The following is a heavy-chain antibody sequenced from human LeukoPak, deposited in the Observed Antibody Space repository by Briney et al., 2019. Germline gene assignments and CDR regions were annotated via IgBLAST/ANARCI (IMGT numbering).Heavy chain of an antibody. D-gene: IGHD3-10*01. Sequence: GESLKISCKGSGYSFTSYWIGWVRQMPGKGLEWMGIIYPGDSDTRYSPSFQGQVTISADKSISTAYLQWSSLKASDTAMYYCARHTTYYYGSGSYYPIGYSDYWGQGTLVTVSS. CDR3: ARHTTYYYGSGSYYPIGYSDY. CDR2: IYPGDSDT. J-gene: IGHJ4*02. CDR1: GYSFTSYW. V-gene: IGHV5-51*01.